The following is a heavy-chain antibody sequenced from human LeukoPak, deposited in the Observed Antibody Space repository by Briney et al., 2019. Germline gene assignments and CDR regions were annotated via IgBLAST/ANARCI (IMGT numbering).Heavy chain of an antibody. CDR1: GFTFSDHH. Sequence: GGSLRLSCAASGFTFSDHHMDWVRQAPGEGLEWVARIRNKANRYTTEYAASVKGRFTISRDDSENSLYLQMDSLKTEDTAVYYCTRPSYDSSVSGVVYWGQGTLVTVSS. CDR3: TRPSYDSSVSGVVY. J-gene: IGHJ4*02. V-gene: IGHV3-72*01. D-gene: IGHD3-22*01. CDR2: IRNKANRYTT.